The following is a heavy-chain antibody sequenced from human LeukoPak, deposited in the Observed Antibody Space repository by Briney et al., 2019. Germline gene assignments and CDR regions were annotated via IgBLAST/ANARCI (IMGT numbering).Heavy chain of an antibody. CDR2: IFHGGST. D-gene: IGHD6-13*01. J-gene: IGHJ5*02. CDR1: GYSINSGHY. CDR3: ARDSVYSSSWYVDP. V-gene: IGHV4-38-2*02. Sequence: SETLSLTCTVSGYSINSGHYWAWVRQPLGEGLEWVGNIFHGGSTYYNPSLKSRVTISVDTSKNQFSLKLSSVTAADTAVYYCARDSVYSSSWYVDPWGQGTLVTVSS.